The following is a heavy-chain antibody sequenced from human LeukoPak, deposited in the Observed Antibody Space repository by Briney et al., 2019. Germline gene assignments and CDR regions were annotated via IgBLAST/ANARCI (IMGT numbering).Heavy chain of an antibody. V-gene: IGHV3-21*01. CDR3: ARDYSSSWDFDY. Sequence: PGGSLRLSCAASGFTLSSYAMSWVRQGPGKGLEWVSAISVSGNTYHADSVKGRFTISRDNAKNSLYLQMNSLRAEDTAVYYCARDYSSSWDFDYWGQGTLVTVSS. J-gene: IGHJ4*02. CDR1: GFTLSSYA. D-gene: IGHD6-13*01. CDR2: ISVSGNT.